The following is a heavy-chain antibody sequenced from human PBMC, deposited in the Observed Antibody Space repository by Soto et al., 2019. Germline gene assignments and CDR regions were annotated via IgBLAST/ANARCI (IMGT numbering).Heavy chain of an antibody. CDR1: GGSISSYY. D-gene: IGHD2-15*01. Sequence: SETLSLTCTVSGGSISSYYWSWIRQPPGKGLEWIGYIYFTGSTNYNPSLKSRVTISVDTSKNQFSLKLTSVTAADTAVYYCARFFPCSDGTCALDYWGQGTLVTVSS. V-gene: IGHV4-59*12. CDR2: IYFTGST. CDR3: ARFFPCSDGTCALDY. J-gene: IGHJ4*02.